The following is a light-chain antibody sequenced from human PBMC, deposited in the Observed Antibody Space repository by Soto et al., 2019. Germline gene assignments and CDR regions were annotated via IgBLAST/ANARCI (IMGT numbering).Light chain of an antibody. V-gene: IGKV3-15*01. CDR3: QQYGVSPPWT. CDR1: QSVSSN. Sequence: EIVMTQSPATLSVSPGERATLSCRASQSVSSNLAWYQQKPGQAPRLLIYGASTRATGIPARFSGSGSGTEFTLTISSLQSEDFAVYFCQQYGVSPPWTFGQGTKVDSK. CDR2: GAS. J-gene: IGKJ1*01.